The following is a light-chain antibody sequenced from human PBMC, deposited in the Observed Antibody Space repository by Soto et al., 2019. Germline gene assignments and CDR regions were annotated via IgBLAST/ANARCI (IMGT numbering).Light chain of an antibody. CDR1: NIRSNS. J-gene: IGLJ2*01. Sequence: SYELTQPPSVSVAPRQTARIACEGTNIRSNSVHWYHQKPGQAPVLLVFEQSDRPSGIPERFSASKSGNTATLTISRVEAGDEADYYCQVWDSSRHVLFGGGTKVTVL. CDR3: QVWDSSRHVL. V-gene: IGLV3-21*02. CDR2: EQS.